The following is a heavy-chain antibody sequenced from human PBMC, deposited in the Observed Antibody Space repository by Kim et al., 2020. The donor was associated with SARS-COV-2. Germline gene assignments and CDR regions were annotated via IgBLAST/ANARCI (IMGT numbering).Heavy chain of an antibody. J-gene: IGHJ4*01. Sequence: GGSLRLSCAASGFTFSNACMNWVRQAPGKGLEWVGRCKSKTDGGTTDYAAPVKGRFTISRDDSDNTLYLQMNSLKTEDTAMYYCTRHTYDFGSCYYFFD. V-gene: IGHV3-15*01. CDR3: TRHTYDFGSCYYFFD. CDR2: CKSKTDGGTT. CDR1: GFTFSNAC. D-gene: IGHD3-3*01.